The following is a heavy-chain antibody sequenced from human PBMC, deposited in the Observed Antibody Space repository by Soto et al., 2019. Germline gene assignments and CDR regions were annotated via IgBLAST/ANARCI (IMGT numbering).Heavy chain of an antibody. CDR3: AGELRSPAVGNWFDP. CDR2: IIPIFGTA. J-gene: IGHJ5*02. V-gene: IGHV1-69*12. CDR1: GGTFSSYA. D-gene: IGHD3-3*01. Sequence: QVQLVQSGAEVKKPGSSVKVSCKASGGTFSSYAISWVRQAPGQGLEWMGGIIPIFGTANYAQKFQGRVTIXXEXSXXTAYMELSSRRSEDTAVYYCAGELRSPAVGNWFDPWGQGTLVTVSS.